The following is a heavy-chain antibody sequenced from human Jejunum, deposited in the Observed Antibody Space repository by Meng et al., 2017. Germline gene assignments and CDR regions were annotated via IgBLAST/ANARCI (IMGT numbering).Heavy chain of an antibody. CDR3: ARRGVYDN. Sequence: GESLKISCAASGFTFSNYWMNWVRQAPGKGPECVAYKNEDGTEKYYGGSVKGRFTISRDNAKKSLYLQMNSLRAEDTAVYYCARRGVYDNWGQGTLVTVSS. V-gene: IGHV3-7*01. CDR2: KNEDGTEK. CDR1: GFTFSNYW. J-gene: IGHJ4*02. D-gene: IGHD3-10*01.